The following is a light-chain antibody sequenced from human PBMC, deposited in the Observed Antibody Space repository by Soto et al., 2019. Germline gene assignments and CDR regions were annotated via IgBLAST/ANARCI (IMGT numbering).Light chain of an antibody. CDR1: PSLVYSDGNTY. V-gene: IGKV2-30*01. CDR2: KVS. Sequence: MSLYQISLPATFGQPAPISCRTIPSLVYSDGNTYLNWFQQRPGQSPRRLIYKVSTRESGVPARFSGSGSGTDFALKIIRVEAEDVGVDYCMQGTHLPITFGQGRRLEIK. J-gene: IGKJ5*01. CDR3: MQGTHLPIT.